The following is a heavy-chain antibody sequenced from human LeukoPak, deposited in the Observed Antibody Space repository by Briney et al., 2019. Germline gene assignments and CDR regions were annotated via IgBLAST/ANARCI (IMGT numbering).Heavy chain of an antibody. V-gene: IGHV4-59*01. CDR3: ARDRVEAVAGTDYYYYYGMDV. CDR2: IYYSGST. CDR1: GGSISSYY. Sequence: PSETLSLTCTVSGGSISSYYWSWIRQPPGKGLEWIGYIYYSGSTNYNPSLKSRVTISVDTSKNQFSLKLSSVTAADTAVYYCARDRVEAVAGTDYYYYYGMDVWGQGTTVTVSS. J-gene: IGHJ6*02. D-gene: IGHD6-19*01.